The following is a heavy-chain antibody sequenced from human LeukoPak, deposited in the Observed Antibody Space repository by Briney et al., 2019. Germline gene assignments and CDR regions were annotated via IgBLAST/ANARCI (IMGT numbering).Heavy chain of an antibody. CDR1: GFIFANYA. D-gene: IGHD6-19*01. V-gene: IGHV3-23*01. Sequence: PGGSLRLSCTTSGFIFANYAMAWVRQSPGKGLEWVSTISASGADTYYADSVKGRFTISRDNSKNTLYLQMNSLRAEDTAVYYCAKDHVAVAGGSPYFDYWGQGTLVTVSS. CDR3: AKDHVAVAGGSPYFDY. J-gene: IGHJ4*02. CDR2: ISASGADT.